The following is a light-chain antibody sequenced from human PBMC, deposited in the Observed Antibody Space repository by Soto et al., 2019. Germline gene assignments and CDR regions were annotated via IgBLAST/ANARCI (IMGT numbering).Light chain of an antibody. Sequence: LVMTQSPAPLSVSPGARATLSCSAGQSVNSNYLAWYQQKPGQAPGLLIYGASSWASGIPARFSGSGSGTDFTLTISSLEPEDFAAYYCQQSYSSPITFGVGTKVDIK. CDR3: QQSYSSPIT. CDR1: QSVNSNY. J-gene: IGKJ3*01. V-gene: IGKV3-20*01. CDR2: GAS.